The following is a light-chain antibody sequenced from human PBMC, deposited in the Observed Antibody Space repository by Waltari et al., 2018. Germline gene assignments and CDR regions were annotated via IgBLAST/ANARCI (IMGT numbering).Light chain of an antibody. V-gene: IGKV3-20*01. CDR3: QQYGSSPST. CDR1: ESVSSSY. Sequence: EIVLRQSPGPLSLSPGERATLSCRATESVSSSYLGWYQQKPGQAPRLLIYATSNRATGIPDRFSGSGSGTDFTLTISRLESEDFAVYYCQQYGSSPSTFGQGTRLEIK. CDR2: ATS. J-gene: IGKJ5*01.